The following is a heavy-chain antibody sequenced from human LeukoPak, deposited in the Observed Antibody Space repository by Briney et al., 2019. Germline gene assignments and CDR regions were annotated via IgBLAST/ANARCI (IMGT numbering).Heavy chain of an antibody. J-gene: IGHJ5*02. CDR1: GGSISSYY. V-gene: IGHV4-59*12. CDR2: VYYSGTT. D-gene: IGHD4-17*01. CDR3: ARRDYGDYSYWFDP. Sequence: ASETLSLTCTVSGGSISSYYWSWIRQPPGKGLEWIGYVYYSGTTNYNPSLKSRVIISVDTSKNQFSLKLSSVTAADTAVYYCARRDYGDYSYWFDPWGQGTLVTVSS.